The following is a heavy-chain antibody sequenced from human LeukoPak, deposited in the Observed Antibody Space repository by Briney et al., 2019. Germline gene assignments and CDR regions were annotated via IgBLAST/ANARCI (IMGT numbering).Heavy chain of an antibody. Sequence: SEALSLTCAVYGGSFSGYYWSWIRQPPGKGLEWIGEINHSGSTNYNPSLKSRVTISVDTSKNQFSLKLSSVTAADTAVYYCARGPMVRGVIIRGNWFDPWGQGTLVTVSS. D-gene: IGHD3-10*01. CDR2: INHSGST. CDR3: ARGPMVRGVIIRGNWFDP. CDR1: GGSFSGYY. V-gene: IGHV4-34*01. J-gene: IGHJ5*02.